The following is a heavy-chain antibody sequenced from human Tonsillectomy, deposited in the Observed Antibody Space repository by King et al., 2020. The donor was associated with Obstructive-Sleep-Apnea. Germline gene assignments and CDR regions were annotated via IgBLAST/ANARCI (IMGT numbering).Heavy chain of an antibody. V-gene: IGHV3-43D*03. Sequence: VQLVESGGVVVQPGGSLRLSCAASGFTFDDYAMHWVRQAPGKGLEWVSLISWDGGSTYYADSVKGRFTISRDNSKNSLYLQMNSLRAEDTAFYYCAKLTGDSSGYGIDYWGQGTLVTVSS. CDR2: ISWDGGST. D-gene: IGHD3-22*01. CDR3: AKLTGDSSGYGIDY. CDR1: GFTFDDYA. J-gene: IGHJ4*02.